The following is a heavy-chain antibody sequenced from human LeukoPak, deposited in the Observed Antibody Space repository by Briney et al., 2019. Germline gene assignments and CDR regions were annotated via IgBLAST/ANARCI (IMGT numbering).Heavy chain of an antibody. CDR2: IYNVGSGFNGGST. CDR1: GVSITRFY. CDR3: VQTTGWPGFDY. Sequence: SETLSLTCTVSGVSITRFYWSWVWQPPGKGLELIAHIYNVGSGFNGGSTLYDSSLKSRVTISVDKSNSRFSLNLSSVTAADTAVYFCVQTTGWPGFDYWGQGALATASS. D-gene: IGHD1-1*01. V-gene: IGHV4-59*08. J-gene: IGHJ4*02.